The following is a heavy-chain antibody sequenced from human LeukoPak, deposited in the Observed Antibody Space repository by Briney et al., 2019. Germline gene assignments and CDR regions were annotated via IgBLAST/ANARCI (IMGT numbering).Heavy chain of an antibody. CDR2: ISYSGST. CDR1: GGSISSYY. Sequence: SETLSLTCSVSGGSISSYYWSWIRQPPGKGLEWIGYISYSGSTKYNPSLESRVTISVDTSKSQFSLKLSSVTTADTAVYYCARGGGSPEFWGQGTQVTVSS. CDR3: ARGGGSPEF. D-gene: IGHD1-26*01. J-gene: IGHJ4*02. V-gene: IGHV4-59*01.